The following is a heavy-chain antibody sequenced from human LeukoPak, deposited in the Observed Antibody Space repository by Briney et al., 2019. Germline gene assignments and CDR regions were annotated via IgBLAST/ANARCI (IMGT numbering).Heavy chain of an antibody. J-gene: IGHJ4*02. Sequence: GGSLRLSCAASGFPFRSYAMHWVRQAPGKGLEYVSAITLDGISTYYANSVKGRFTISRDNSKNTLYLQMGSLRAEDMAVYYCARSGSYRSDDYWGQGTLVTVSS. D-gene: IGHD1-26*01. CDR2: ITLDGIST. CDR1: GFPFRSYA. V-gene: IGHV3-64*01. CDR3: ARSGSYRSDDY.